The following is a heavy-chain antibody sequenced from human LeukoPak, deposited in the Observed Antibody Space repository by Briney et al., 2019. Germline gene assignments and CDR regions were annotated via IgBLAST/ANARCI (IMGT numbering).Heavy chain of an antibody. J-gene: IGHJ5*02. Sequence: SETLSLTCTVSGGSISSSSYYWGWIRQPPGKGLAWIGSIYYSVNTYYNSSLKSRVTISVDTSKNQFSLKLSSVTAADTAVYYCARHLTYYYDSSGYYGFDPWGQGTLVTVSS. CDR1: GGSISSSSYY. CDR2: IYYSVNT. V-gene: IGHV4-39*01. CDR3: ARHLTYYYDSSGYYGFDP. D-gene: IGHD3-22*01.